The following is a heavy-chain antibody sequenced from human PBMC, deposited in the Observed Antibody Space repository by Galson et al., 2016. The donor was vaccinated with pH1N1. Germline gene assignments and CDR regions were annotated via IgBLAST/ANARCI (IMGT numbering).Heavy chain of an antibody. CDR3: ARGDYYYASGTDEDFGFDP. D-gene: IGHD3-10*01. CDR2: ISYSGST. Sequence: LSLTCTVSGGSISSSYWSWIRQPPGKGLEWIAYISYSGSTNFNPSLTSRVTISVDTSKNQFSLRLSSVTAADTAVYYCARGDYYYASGTDEDFGFDPWGQGTLVTVSS. CDR1: GGSISSSY. V-gene: IGHV4-59*01. J-gene: IGHJ5*02.